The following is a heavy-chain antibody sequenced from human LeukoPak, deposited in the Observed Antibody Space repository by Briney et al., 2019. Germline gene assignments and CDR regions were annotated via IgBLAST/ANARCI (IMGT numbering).Heavy chain of an antibody. CDR3: ARVRAAAGDY. D-gene: IGHD6-13*01. CDR2: MYTSGGGS. V-gene: IGHV1-46*01. J-gene: IGHJ4*02. CDR1: GYTFTSYY. Sequence: ASVKVSCKASGYTFTSYYMHWVRQAPGQGLEWMGVMYTSGGGSTYAQKFQGRVTMTRDTSTSTGYMELRSLRSEDTAVYYCARVRAAAGDYWGQGTLVTVSS.